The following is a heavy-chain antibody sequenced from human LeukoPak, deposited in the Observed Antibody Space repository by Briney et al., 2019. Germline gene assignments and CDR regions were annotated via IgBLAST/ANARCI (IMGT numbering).Heavy chain of an antibody. CDR2: ISAYNGDT. D-gene: IGHD3-10*01. CDR3: ARSLEVRDFYYGMDV. J-gene: IGHJ6*02. V-gene: IGHV1-18*01. Sequence: GASVKVSCKTSGYTFTNYRVNWVRQAPGQGLEWMGWISAYNGDTNYAQQLQGRVTMTTDTSASTAYMVLRSPRSDDAAVYYCARSLEVRDFYYGMDVWGQGTTVTVSS. CDR1: GYTFTNYR.